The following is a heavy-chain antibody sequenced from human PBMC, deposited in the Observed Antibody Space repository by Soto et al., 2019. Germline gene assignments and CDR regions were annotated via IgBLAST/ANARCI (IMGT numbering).Heavy chain of an antibody. V-gene: IGHV4-59*08. CDR1: GGSINNYY. Sequence: QVQLQESGPGLVKPSETLSLTCTVSGGSINNYYWSWIRQPPGKGLEWIGYSYYSGRTSYNPSLKSRAPIAVDSSTSQFSLKMPAVTAADTAGYYCAMHRSCFGNACYSGEFGPRGQGALVIVSS. J-gene: IGHJ5*02. CDR2: SYYSGRT. CDR3: AMHRSCFGNACYSGEFGP. D-gene: IGHD2-15*01.